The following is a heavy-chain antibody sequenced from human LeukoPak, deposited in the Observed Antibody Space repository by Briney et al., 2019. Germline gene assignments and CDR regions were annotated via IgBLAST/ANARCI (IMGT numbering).Heavy chain of an antibody. J-gene: IGHJ4*02. CDR3: ARDKATVTTTFDY. CDR1: GYTFTSYG. CDR2: ISAYNGNT. D-gene: IGHD4-17*01. V-gene: IGHV1-18*01. Sequence: ASVMVSCKASGYTFTSYGISWVRQPPGQGLEWMAWISAYNGNTNYAQKLQGRVTMTTDTSTSTAYMELRSLRSDDTAVYYCARDKATVTTTFDYWGQGTLVTVSS.